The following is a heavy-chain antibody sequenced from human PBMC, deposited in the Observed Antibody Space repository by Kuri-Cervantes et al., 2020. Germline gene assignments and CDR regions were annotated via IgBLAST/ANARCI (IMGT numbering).Heavy chain of an antibody. J-gene: IGHJ4*02. CDR1: GGTFSSYT. Sequence: SVKVSCKASGGTFSSYTISWVRQAPGQGLEWMGRIIPILGIANYAQKFQGRVTITADKSTSTAYMELSSLRSEDTAVYYCARGVSGLAAAVGINWGQGTLVTVSS. D-gene: IGHD6-13*01. CDR2: IIPILGIA. CDR3: ARGVSGLAAAVGIN. V-gene: IGHV1-69*02.